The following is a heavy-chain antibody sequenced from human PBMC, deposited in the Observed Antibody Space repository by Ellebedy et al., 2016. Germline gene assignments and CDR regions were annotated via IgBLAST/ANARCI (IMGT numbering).Heavy chain of an antibody. V-gene: IGHV4-31*03. CDR1: GGSISSGGYY. CDR2: IYYSGST. CDR3: AGGPTWIQLGY. D-gene: IGHD5-18*01. J-gene: IGHJ4*02. Sequence: SETLSLXCTVSGGSISSGGYYWSWIRQPPGKGLEWIGYIYYSGSTYYNPSLKSRVTISVDTSKNQFSLKLSSVTAADTAVYYCAGGPTWIQLGYWGQGTLVTVSS.